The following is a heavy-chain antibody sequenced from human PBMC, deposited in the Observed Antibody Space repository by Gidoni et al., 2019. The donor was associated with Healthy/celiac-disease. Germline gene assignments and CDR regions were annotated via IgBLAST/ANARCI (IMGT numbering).Heavy chain of an antibody. V-gene: IGHV3-23*01. CDR3: AKNVEGMTGYDCWSGYPSGRTEWLDP. J-gene: IGHJ5*02. CDR2: ISDSGGST. Sequence: EVQLLESGGGLVQPVGSLRLSCAASGFTFSSYAMSWVRQAPGKGLEWVSAISDSGGSTYYADSVKGRFTISRDNSKNTLYLQMNSLRAEDTAVYYCAKNVEGMTGYDCWSGYPSGRTEWLDPWGQGNLVTVSS. CDR1: GFTFSSYA. D-gene: IGHD3-3*01.